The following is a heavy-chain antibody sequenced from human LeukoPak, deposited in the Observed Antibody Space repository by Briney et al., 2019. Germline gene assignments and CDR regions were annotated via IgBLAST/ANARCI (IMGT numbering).Heavy chain of an antibody. Sequence: PGGSLRLSCAASGFTFSSNYMNWVRQAPGKGLEWVSVIYSGGSTFYADSVEGGFTISRDNSNNTLYLQMNSLRAEDAAMYYCAREYYDNSGGEDAFDIWGPGTMVTVSS. D-gene: IGHD3-22*01. CDR2: IYSGGST. J-gene: IGHJ3*02. CDR1: GFTFSSNY. V-gene: IGHV3-53*01. CDR3: AREYYDNSGGEDAFDI.